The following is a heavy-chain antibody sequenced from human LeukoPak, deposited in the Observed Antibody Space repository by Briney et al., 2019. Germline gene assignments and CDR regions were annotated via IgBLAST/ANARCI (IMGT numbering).Heavy chain of an antibody. CDR1: GFIFSSFA. CDR2: ISASGGNT. Sequence: GGSLRLSCTASGFIFSSFAMNWVRQAPGKGLEWVSGISASGGNTNYADSVKGRFTISRDNSQNTLYLQMDSLRAEDTAIYYCARGGGLDVWGQGATVTVSS. J-gene: IGHJ6*02. D-gene: IGHD3-16*01. CDR3: ARGGGLDV. V-gene: IGHV3-23*01.